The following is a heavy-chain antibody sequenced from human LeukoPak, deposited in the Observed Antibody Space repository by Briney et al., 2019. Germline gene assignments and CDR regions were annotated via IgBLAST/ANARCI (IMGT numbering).Heavy chain of an antibody. CDR2: ISGSGGST. V-gene: IGHV3-23*01. CDR3: AKDGSLLWFGELFPSWYFDY. J-gene: IGHJ4*02. D-gene: IGHD3-10*01. Sequence: PGGSLRLSCAASGFTFSSYAMSWVRQAPGKGLEWVSAISGSGGSTYYADSVKGRFTIFRDNSKNTLYLQMNSLRAEDTAVYYCAKDGSLLWFGELFPSWYFDYWGQGTLVTVSS. CDR1: GFTFSSYA.